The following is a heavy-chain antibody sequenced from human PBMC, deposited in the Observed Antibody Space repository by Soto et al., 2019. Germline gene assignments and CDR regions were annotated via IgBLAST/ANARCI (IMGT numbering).Heavy chain of an antibody. CDR3: ATWAIAARRARYGMDV. CDR2: ISAYNGNT. V-gene: IGHV1-18*04. D-gene: IGHD6-6*01. Sequence: GAEVKFYFKASGYTFTSHGISWVRQAPGQVLDCMGWISAYNGNTNYAQKLQGRVTMTTGTSTSTAYMELRSLRSGDAAVYYCATWAIAARRARYGMDVGGQRSTVAVSS. CDR1: GYTFTSHG. J-gene: IGHJ6*02.